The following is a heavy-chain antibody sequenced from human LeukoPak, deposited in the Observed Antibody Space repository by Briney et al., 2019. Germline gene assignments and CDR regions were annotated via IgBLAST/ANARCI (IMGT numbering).Heavy chain of an antibody. CDR3: ARQVGAAATTQYDY. V-gene: IGHV1-2*02. D-gene: IGHD6-13*01. J-gene: IGHJ4*02. Sequence: ASVKVSCKASGYTFTGYYMHWVRQAPGQGLEWMGWINPNSGGTNYAQKFQGRVTMTRDTSISTAYMELSRLRPDDTAVYYCARQVGAAATTQYDYWGQGTLVTVSS. CDR1: GYTFTGYY. CDR2: INPNSGGT.